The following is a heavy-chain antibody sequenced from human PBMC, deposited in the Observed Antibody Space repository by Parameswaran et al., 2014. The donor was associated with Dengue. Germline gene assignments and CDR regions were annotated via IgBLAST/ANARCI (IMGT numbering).Heavy chain of an antibody. J-gene: IGHJ3*02. Sequence: RWIRQPPGKGLEWIGYIYYSGSTYYNPSLKSRVTISVDTSKNQFSLKLSSVTAADTAVYYCARDGDYYDSSGHDAFDIWGQGTMVTVSS. D-gene: IGHD3-22*01. CDR3: ARDGDYYDSSGHDAFDI. CDR2: IYYSGST. V-gene: IGHV4-31*02.